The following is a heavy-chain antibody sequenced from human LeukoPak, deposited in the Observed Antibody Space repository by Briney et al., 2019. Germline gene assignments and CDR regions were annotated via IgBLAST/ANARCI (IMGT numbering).Heavy chain of an antibody. CDR1: GFTFSSYA. CDR3: AKATSPYYYYYMDV. Sequence: PGGSLRLSCAASGFTFSSYAMSWVRQAPGKGLEWVSAISGSGGSTYYADSVKGRFTISRDNAKNSLYLQMNSLRAEDTALYYCAKATSPYYYYYMDVWGKGTTVTISS. V-gene: IGHV3-23*01. J-gene: IGHJ6*03. CDR2: ISGSGGST.